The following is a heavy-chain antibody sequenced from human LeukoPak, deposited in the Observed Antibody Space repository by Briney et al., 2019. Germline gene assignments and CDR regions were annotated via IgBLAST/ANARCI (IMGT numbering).Heavy chain of an antibody. J-gene: IGHJ5*02. D-gene: IGHD2-2*01. CDR2: INSDGSST. CDR1: GFTFSSYR. Sequence: GGSLRLSCAASGFTFSSYRMHWVRQAPGKGLVWVSRINSDGSSTSYADSVKGRFTISRDNAKNTLYLQMNSLRAEDTAVYYCARGVGYCSSTSCYWWFDPWGQGTLVTVSS. CDR3: ARGVGYCSSTSCYWWFDP. V-gene: IGHV3-74*01.